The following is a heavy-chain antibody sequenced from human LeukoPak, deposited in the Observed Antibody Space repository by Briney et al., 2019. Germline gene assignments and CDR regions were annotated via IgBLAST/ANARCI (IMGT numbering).Heavy chain of an antibody. J-gene: IGHJ4*02. V-gene: IGHV1-2*02. CDR1: GYTFTGYY. Sequence: GASVKVSCKAFGYTFTGYYMHWVRQAPGQGLEWMGLMNTNSGGTNYAQKFQGRVTMARDTSISTAYMERSRLRSDDTAVYYCASLVVPAAMCWGQGTLVTVSS. CDR3: ASLVVPAAMC. CDR2: MNTNSGGT. D-gene: IGHD2-2*01.